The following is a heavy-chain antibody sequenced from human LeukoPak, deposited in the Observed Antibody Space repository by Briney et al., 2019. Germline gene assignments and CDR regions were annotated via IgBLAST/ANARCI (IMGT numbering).Heavy chain of an antibody. Sequence: SETLSLTCTVSGGSISTFYWNWIRQPAGKGLEWIGRIHTSGSTKYNPSLKSRVTISVDKSNNQFSLKLNYVTAAATAMYYCARALPNTDNYNWAFDIWGQGTMVTVSS. V-gene: IGHV4-4*07. J-gene: IGHJ3*02. D-gene: IGHD5-24*01. CDR2: IHTSGST. CDR3: ARALPNTDNYNWAFDI. CDR1: GGSISTFY.